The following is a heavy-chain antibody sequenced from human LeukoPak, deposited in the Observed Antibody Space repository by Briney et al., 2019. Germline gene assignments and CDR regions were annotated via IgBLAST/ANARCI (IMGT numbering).Heavy chain of an antibody. D-gene: IGHD6-13*01. CDR2: IYYSGST. Sequence: SETLSLTCTVSGGSVSSGSYYWSWIRQPPGKGLEWIGYIYYSGSTNYNPSLKSRVTISVDTSKNQFSLKLSSVTAADTAVYYCARDVVSWGGWAAAGTGYYFDYRGQGTLVTVSS. J-gene: IGHJ4*02. CDR3: ARDVVSWGGWAAAGTGYYFDY. CDR1: GGSVSSGSYY. V-gene: IGHV4-61*01.